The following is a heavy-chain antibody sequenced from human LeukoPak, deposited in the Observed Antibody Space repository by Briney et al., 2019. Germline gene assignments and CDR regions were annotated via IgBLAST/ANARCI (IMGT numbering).Heavy chain of an antibody. CDR1: GFTFASHA. V-gene: IGHV3-23*01. CDR2: ITGSAKTT. CDR3: TKEDRQLVCAY. Sequence: GGSLRLSCEASGFTFASHAMGWVRQAPGKGLEWVSSITGSAKTTYYADSVKGRFTISRGNSRNTADLQLTSLRAEDTATYYCTKEDRQLVCAYWGQGTLVTVSS. J-gene: IGHJ4*02. D-gene: IGHD5-18*01.